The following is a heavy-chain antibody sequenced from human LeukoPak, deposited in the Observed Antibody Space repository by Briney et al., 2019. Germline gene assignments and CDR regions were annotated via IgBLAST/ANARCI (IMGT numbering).Heavy chain of an antibody. V-gene: IGHV3-30*02. CDR1: GFTFSSYG. J-gene: IGHJ6*03. CDR2: IRYDGSNK. D-gene: IGHD1-26*01. Sequence: PGGSLRLSCTASGFTFSSYGMHWVRQAPAKGLEWVAFIRYDGSNKYYGDSVKGRISISRDNSKNTVYLQMTSLRVDATAIYYCAKSGASPLYHMDVWGKGATVTVSS. CDR3: AKSGASPLYHMDV.